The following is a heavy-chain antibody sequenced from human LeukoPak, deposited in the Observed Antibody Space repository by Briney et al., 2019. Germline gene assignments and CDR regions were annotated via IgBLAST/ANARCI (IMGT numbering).Heavy chain of an antibody. CDR2: ISSSGSTI. CDR3: ARVPTGGSSVGRGYYYYYYMDV. V-gene: IGHV3-11*01. J-gene: IGHJ6*03. CDR1: GFTFSDYY. D-gene: IGHD6-6*01. Sequence: GGSLRLSCAASGFTFSDYYMSWIRQAPGKGLEWVSYISSSGSTIYYADSVKGRFTTSRDNAKNSLYLQMNSLRAEDTAVYYCARVPTGGSSVGRGYYYYYYMDVWGKGTTVTVSS.